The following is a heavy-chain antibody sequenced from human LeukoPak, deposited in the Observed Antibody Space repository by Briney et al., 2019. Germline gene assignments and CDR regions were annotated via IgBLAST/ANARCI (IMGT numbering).Heavy chain of an antibody. J-gene: IGHJ6*03. V-gene: IGHV1-69*05. CDR2: IIPIFGTA. CDR1: GGTFSSYA. D-gene: IGHD3-10*01. CDR3: ARGRYYYIDV. Sequence: ASVKVSCKASGGTFSSYAISWVRQAPGQGLEWMGRIIPIFGTANYAQKFQGRVTITTDESTSTAYMELSSLRSEDTAVYYCARGRYYYIDVWGKGTTVTVSS.